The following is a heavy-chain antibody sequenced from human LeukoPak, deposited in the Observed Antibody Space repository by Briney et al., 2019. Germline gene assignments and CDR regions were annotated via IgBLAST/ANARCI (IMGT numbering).Heavy chain of an antibody. V-gene: IGHV3-74*01. Sequence: GGSLRLSCAASGFTFSSYWMHWVRQGPGKGLVRVSRINSDGSSTTYADSVKGRFTISRDNAKNTLYLQMNSLRAEDTAVYYCARDPSGDYGDYFDYWGQGTLVTVSS. CDR2: INSDGSST. CDR3: ARDPSGDYGDYFDY. CDR1: GFTFSSYW. J-gene: IGHJ4*02. D-gene: IGHD4-17*01.